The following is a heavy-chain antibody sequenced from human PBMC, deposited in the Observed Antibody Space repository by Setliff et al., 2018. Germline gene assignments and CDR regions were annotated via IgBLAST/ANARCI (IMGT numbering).Heavy chain of an antibody. CDR2: VFSGDSDT. CDR3: ARLGAPASHDAFDI. J-gene: IGHJ3*02. CDR1: GYSFTTYW. Sequence: HGESLKISCKGSGYSFTTYWIGWVRQMPGKGLEWMGIVFSGDSDTRYSPSFQGQVTMSADKSINTAYLQWSSLKASDTAMYYCARLGAPASHDAFDIWGQGTMVTVSS. D-gene: IGHD6-25*01. V-gene: IGHV5-51*01.